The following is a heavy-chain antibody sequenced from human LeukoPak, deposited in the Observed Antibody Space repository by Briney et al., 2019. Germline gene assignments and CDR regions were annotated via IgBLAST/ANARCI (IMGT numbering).Heavy chain of an antibody. CDR3: ARDKPGTAAPDV. Sequence: PGGSLRLSCTTSGFSFSAYTTNWIRQAPGKGLEWVSSIGASVYYGDSVRGRFTISRDDTKNSIYLQMDSLRVDDTAVYFCARDKPGTAAPDVWGKGTTVTVSS. J-gene: IGHJ6*04. D-gene: IGHD6-13*01. CDR2: IGASV. CDR1: GFSFSAYT. V-gene: IGHV3-21*01.